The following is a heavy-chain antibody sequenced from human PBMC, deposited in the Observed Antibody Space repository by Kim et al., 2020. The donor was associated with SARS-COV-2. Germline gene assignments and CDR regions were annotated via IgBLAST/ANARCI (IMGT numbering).Heavy chain of an antibody. J-gene: IGHJ4*02. CDR3: ARGRYYYDSSGYPAY. Sequence: SETLSLTCTVSGGSISSYYWSWIRQPPGKGLEWIGYIYYSGSTNYNPSLKSRVTISVDTSKNQFSLKLSSVTAADTAVYYCARGRYYYDSSGYPAYWGQG. V-gene: IGHV4-59*13. CDR1: GGSISSYY. CDR2: IYYSGST. D-gene: IGHD3-22*01.